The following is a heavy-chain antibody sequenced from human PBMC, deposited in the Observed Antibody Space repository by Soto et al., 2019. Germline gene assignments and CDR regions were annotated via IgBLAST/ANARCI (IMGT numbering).Heavy chain of an antibody. Sequence: QLQLQESGPGLVKPSETLSLTCTVSGGSISSSSYYWGWIRQPPGKGLEWIGSIYYSGSTYYNPSLKSRVTISVDTSKNQFSLKLSSVTAADTAVYYCARHRLYCISTSCYVNWFDPWGQGTLVTVSS. V-gene: IGHV4-39*01. CDR2: IYYSGST. D-gene: IGHD2-2*01. J-gene: IGHJ5*02. CDR3: ARHRLYCISTSCYVNWFDP. CDR1: GGSISSSSYY.